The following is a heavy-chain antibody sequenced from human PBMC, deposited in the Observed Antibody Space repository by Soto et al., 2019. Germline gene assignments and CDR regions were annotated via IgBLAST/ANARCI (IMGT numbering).Heavy chain of an antibody. CDR3: ARLYGLDAFDI. CDR1: GGSISSYY. V-gene: IGHV4-59*08. J-gene: IGHJ3*02. D-gene: IGHD3-16*02. Sequence: QVQLQESGLGLVKPSETLSLTCTVSGGSISSYYWSWIRQPPGKGLEWIGYIYYSGSTNYNPSLKSRVTISVDTSKNQCSLKLSSVTAADTAVYYCARLYGLDAFDIWGQGTMVTVSS. CDR2: IYYSGST.